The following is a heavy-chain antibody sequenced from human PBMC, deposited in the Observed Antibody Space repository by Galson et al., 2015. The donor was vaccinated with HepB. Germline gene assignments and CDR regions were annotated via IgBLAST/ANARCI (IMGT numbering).Heavy chain of an antibody. V-gene: IGHV1-2*06. Sequence: GYTFTGYYMHWVRQAPGQGLEWMGRINPNSGGTNYAQKFQGRVTMTRDTSISTAYMELSRLRSDDTAVYYCARAQAVAGTLGYWGQGTLVTVSS. D-gene: IGHD6-19*01. CDR1: GYTFTGYY. CDR2: INPNSGGT. J-gene: IGHJ4*02. CDR3: ARAQAVAGTLGY.